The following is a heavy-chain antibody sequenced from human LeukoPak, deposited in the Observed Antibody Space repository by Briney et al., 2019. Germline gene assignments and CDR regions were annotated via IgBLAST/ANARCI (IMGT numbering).Heavy chain of an antibody. J-gene: IGHJ3*02. CDR1: GYTFTSYG. CDR2: ISAYNGNT. D-gene: IGHD1-26*01. CDR3: ARDQWELLSGPDAFDI. Sequence: ASVKVSCKASGYTFTSYGISWVRQAPGQGLEWMGWISAYNGNTNYAQKLQGRVTMTTDTSTSTAYMELRSLRSDDTAVYYCARDQWELLSGPDAFDIWGQGTMVTVSS. V-gene: IGHV1-18*01.